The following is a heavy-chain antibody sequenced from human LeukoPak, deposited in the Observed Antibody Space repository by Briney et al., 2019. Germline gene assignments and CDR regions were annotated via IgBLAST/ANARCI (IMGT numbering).Heavy chain of an antibody. CDR3: ARAPDPSDSSGYCPVY. CDR2: INPSGGST. CDR1: GYTFTSYY. J-gene: IGHJ4*02. D-gene: IGHD3-22*01. Sequence: ASVKVSCKASGYTFTSYYMHWVRQAPGQGLEWMRIINPSGGSTSYAQKFQGRVTMTRDTSTSTVYMELSSLRSEDTAVYYCARAPDPSDSSGYCPVYWGQGTLVTVSS. V-gene: IGHV1-46*01.